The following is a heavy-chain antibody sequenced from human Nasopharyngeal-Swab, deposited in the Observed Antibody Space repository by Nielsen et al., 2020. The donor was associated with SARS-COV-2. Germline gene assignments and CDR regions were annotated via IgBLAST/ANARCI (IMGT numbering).Heavy chain of an antibody. V-gene: IGHV4-30-4*01. D-gene: IGHD2-21*01. CDR2: IYYSGST. Sequence: SCTVSGGSISSGDYYWRWIRQPPGKGLEWIGYIYYSGSTYYNPSLKSRVTISVDTSKNQFSLKLSSVTAADTAVYYCLGGDGDYWGQGTLVTVSS. J-gene: IGHJ4*02. CDR1: GGSISSGDYY. CDR3: LGGDGDY.